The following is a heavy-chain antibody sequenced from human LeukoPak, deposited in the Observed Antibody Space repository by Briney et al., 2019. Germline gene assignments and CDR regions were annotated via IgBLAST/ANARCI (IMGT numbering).Heavy chain of an antibody. V-gene: IGHV3-7*01. CDR3: GRFGYVSAVDP. J-gene: IGHJ5*02. CDR2: IEPAGSAT. CDR1: GFAFSSYW. D-gene: IGHD2-15*01. Sequence: GGSLRLSCGASGFAFSSYWMTWLRQAPGKGLEFVANIEPAGSATYYADSVKGRLTISRDNTKNLLYLQMNSLTAEDSAVYHCGRFGYVSAVDPWGQGALVTVSS.